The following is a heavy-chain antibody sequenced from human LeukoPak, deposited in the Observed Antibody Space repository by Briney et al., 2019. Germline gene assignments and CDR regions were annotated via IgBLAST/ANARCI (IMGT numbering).Heavy chain of an antibody. Sequence: GGSLRLSCAASGFTFSNYAMSWVRQAPGKGLEWVSAVSGRDTSTYYTDSVKGRFTISGDNSKNTLYLQMNSLSAEDTAIYYCAKWGDYDVLTGYYDSDYWGQGTLVTVSS. CDR3: AKWGDYDVLTGYYDSDY. CDR1: GFTFSNYA. V-gene: IGHV3-23*01. J-gene: IGHJ4*02. CDR2: VSGRDTST. D-gene: IGHD3-9*01.